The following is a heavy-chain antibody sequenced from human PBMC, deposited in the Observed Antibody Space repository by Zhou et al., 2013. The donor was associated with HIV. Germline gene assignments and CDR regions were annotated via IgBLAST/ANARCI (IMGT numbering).Heavy chain of an antibody. V-gene: IGHV1-69*04. D-gene: IGHD4-17*01. CDR3: ARVTTLHPWWFDS. CDR2: IIPSVGIA. J-gene: IGHJ5*01. Sequence: QVQLVQSGAEVKKPGSSVKVSCKASGGSFSNSAITWVRQAPGQGLECVGRIIPSVGIANYPLKFQGRVTITADKSTTTSYMDLSSLRSDDTAVYYCARVTTLHPWWFDSWGQGSLVTVSS. CDR1: GGSFSNSA.